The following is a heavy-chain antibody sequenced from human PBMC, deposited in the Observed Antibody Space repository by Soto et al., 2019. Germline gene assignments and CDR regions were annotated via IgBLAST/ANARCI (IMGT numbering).Heavy chain of an antibody. Sequence: PSETLSLTCAVYGGFLSESYWTWIRQPPGKGLEWIGEINHVGGTNYNPSLKSRVAMSVDTSQNQFSLRLISVTAADTAMYFCVRIRYQLPSSVLWLDPWGQGTPVTVSS. CDR3: VRIRYQLPSSVLWLDP. D-gene: IGHD3-16*01. CDR1: GGFLSESY. V-gene: IGHV4-34*01. CDR2: INHVGGT. J-gene: IGHJ5*02.